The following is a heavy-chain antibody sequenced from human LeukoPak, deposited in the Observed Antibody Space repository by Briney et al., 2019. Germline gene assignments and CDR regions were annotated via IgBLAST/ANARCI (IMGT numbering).Heavy chain of an antibody. CDR2: IKQDGSEE. CDR1: GFTFSTYW. CDR3: VVGTGWRLDR. Sequence: GGSLRLSCAASGFTFSTYWMNWVRQAPGKGLEWVATIKQDGSEEFYVDSVKGRFIISRDNAKNSLYLQMNSLRVEDTAVYYCVVGTGWRLDRWGQGTLVTVSS. D-gene: IGHD2-15*01. V-gene: IGHV3-7*03. J-gene: IGHJ1*01.